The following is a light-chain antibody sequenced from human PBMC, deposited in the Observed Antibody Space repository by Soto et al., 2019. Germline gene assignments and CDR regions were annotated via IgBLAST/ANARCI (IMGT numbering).Light chain of an antibody. J-gene: IGLJ1*01. CDR3: CSYADNYFYV. V-gene: IGLV2-11*01. CDR2: DVT. CDR1: SSDVGGYNY. Sequence: QSALTQPRSVSGSPGQSVTVSCTGTSSDVGGYNYVSWYQHHPGKAPKLIVYDVTQRPSGIPDRFSGSKSGNTASLTISGLQPDDEADYHCCSYADNYFYVFGRGTKVTVL.